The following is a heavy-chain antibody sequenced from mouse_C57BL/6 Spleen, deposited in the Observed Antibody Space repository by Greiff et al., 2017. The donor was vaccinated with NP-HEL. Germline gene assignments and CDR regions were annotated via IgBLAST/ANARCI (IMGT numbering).Heavy chain of an antibody. J-gene: IGHJ1*03. Sequence: EVKLVESGGGLVKPGGSLKLSCAASGFTFSSYTMSWVRQTPVKRLEWVATISGGGGNTYYPDSVKGRFTISRDNAKNTLYLQMSSLRSEDTALYYCARHYYGSSYWYFDVWGTGTTVTVSS. CDR1: GFTFSSYT. CDR2: ISGGGGNT. V-gene: IGHV5-9*01. D-gene: IGHD1-1*01. CDR3: ARHYYGSSYWYFDV.